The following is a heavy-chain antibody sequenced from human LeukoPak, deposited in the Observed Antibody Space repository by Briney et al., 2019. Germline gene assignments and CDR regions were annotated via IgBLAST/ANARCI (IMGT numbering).Heavy chain of an antibody. Sequence: SQTLSLAYAMYRASVASKRADWNGFRQSPSRGLEWLGRTFYTSKWNNDYAVSVKSRITINPDTSKNHFSLQLNSVTPEDTAVYYCARRRYYDCTGFFDYWSQGTLVTVSS. V-gene: IGHV6-1*01. CDR2: TFYTSKWNN. CDR3: ARRRYYDCTGFFDY. J-gene: IGHJ4*02. D-gene: IGHD3-22*01. CDR1: RASVASKRAD.